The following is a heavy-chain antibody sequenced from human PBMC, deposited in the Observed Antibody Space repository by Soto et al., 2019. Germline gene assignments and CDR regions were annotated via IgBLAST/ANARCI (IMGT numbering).Heavy chain of an antibody. CDR2: IYYSGST. V-gene: IGHV4-59*12. J-gene: IGHJ4*02. Sequence: SETLSLTCTVSGGNIGSYYWSWIRTPPGKGLEWIGYIYYSGSTNYNPSLKSRVTISVDKSISTAYLQWSSLKASDTAMYYCARLPLAAAYSDANSWGQGTLVTVSS. CDR1: GGNIGSYY. D-gene: IGHD6-13*01. CDR3: ARLPLAAAYSDANS.